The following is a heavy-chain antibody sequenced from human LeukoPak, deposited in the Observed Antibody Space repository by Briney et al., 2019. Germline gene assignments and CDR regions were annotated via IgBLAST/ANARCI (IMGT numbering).Heavy chain of an antibody. Sequence: SETLSLTCTVSGGSISSYYWSWIRQPPGKGLEWIGYIYYSGSTNYNPSLKSRVTISVDTSKNQFSLKLSSVTAADTAVYYCARGAVVTAIDYWGQGTLVTVSS. V-gene: IGHV4-59*01. CDR1: GGSISSYY. CDR3: ARGAVVTAIDY. J-gene: IGHJ4*02. CDR2: IYYSGST. D-gene: IGHD5-18*01.